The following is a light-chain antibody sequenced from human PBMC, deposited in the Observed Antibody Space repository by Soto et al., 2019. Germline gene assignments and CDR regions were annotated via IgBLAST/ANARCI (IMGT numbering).Light chain of an antibody. CDR2: AAS. CDR3: QQYGTSPPD. CDR1: QSVMSAD. V-gene: IGKV3-20*01. J-gene: IGKJ4*01. Sequence: EIVLTQSPGTLSLSPGERATLSCRASQSVMSADLAWYQQKPGQAPRLLVYAASSRASGIPDRFSGSGSGTDFTLTISRLEPEDFAVYYCQQYGTSPPDFGGGTRVEI.